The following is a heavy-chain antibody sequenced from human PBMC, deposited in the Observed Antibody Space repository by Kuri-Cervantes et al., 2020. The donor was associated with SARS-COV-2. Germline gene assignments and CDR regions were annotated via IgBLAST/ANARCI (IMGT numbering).Heavy chain of an antibody. J-gene: IGHJ5*02. D-gene: IGHD1-26*01. V-gene: IGHV3-30-3*01. Sequence: GGSLRLSCAASGFTFSSYAMHWVRQAPGKGPEWVAVISYDGSNKYYADSVKGRFTISRDNSKNTLYLQMNSLRAEDTAVYYCARAGGGSYYGWFDPWGQGTLVTVSS. CDR1: GFTFSSYA. CDR2: ISYDGSNK. CDR3: ARAGGGSYYGWFDP.